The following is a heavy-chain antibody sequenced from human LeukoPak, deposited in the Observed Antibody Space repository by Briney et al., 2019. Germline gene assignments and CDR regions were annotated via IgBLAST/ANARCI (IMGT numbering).Heavy chain of an antibody. J-gene: IGHJ5*02. CDR2: LYRGGNT. CDR1: GLTVSDNF. V-gene: IGHV3-66*01. Sequence: GGSLRLSCAASGLTVSDNFMSWVRQAPGKGLEWVSVLYRGGNTYYADSVRGRFTISRDNAKNTLYLQMSSLRAEDTAVYYCATSMAGFNWFDPWGQGTLVTVSS. CDR3: ATSMAGFNWFDP. D-gene: IGHD6-19*01.